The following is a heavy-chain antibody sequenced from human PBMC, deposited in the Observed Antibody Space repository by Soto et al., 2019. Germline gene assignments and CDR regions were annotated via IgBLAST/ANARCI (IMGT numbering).Heavy chain of an antibody. D-gene: IGHD3-16*01. CDR3: ARDIGLDYVN. CDR1: EFNVMSYW. CDR2: IKEDGSEI. Sequence: GGSLRLSCAVSEFNVMSYWMSWVRQAPGKGLEWVASIKEDGSEIYYLQSVRGRFTISRDSAGNALHLAMNYLSAEDTGVYFCARDIGLDYVNWGQGTLVTVFS. J-gene: IGHJ4*02. V-gene: IGHV3-7*01.